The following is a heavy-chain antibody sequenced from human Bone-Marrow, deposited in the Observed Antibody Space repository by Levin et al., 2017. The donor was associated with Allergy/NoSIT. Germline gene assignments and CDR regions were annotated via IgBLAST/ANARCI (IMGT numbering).Heavy chain of an antibody. Sequence: ASVKVSCKASGGTFSSYAISWVRQAPGQGLEWMGGIIPIFGTANYAQKFQGRVTITADESTSTAYMELSSLRSEDTAVYYCASHLLPQKAAIIVVVPAATNYYYYGMDVWGQGTTVTVSS. CDR2: IIPIFGTA. CDR3: ASHLLPQKAAIIVVVPAATNYYYYGMDV. J-gene: IGHJ6*02. D-gene: IGHD2-2*01. CDR1: GGTFSSYA. V-gene: IGHV1-69*13.